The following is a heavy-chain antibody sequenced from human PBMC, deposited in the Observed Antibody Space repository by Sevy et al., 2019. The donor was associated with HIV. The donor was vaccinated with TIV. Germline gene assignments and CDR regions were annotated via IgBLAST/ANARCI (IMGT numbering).Heavy chain of an antibody. CDR3: ARDPEIIYYGSGSSDFDY. V-gene: IGHV3-30-3*01. D-gene: IGHD3-10*01. Sequence: QLGGSLRLSCAASGFTFSSYAMHWVRQAPGKGLEWVAVISYDGSNKYYADSVKGRFTISRDNSKNTLYLQMNSLRAEDTAVYYCARDPEIIYYGSGSSDFDYWGQGTLVTVSS. CDR1: GFTFSSYA. J-gene: IGHJ4*02. CDR2: ISYDGSNK.